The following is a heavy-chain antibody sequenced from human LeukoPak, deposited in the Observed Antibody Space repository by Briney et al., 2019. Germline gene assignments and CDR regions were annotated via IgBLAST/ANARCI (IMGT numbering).Heavy chain of an antibody. V-gene: IGHV3-21*01. D-gene: IGHD6-19*01. CDR3: ARQTAVAGTFYFDY. Sequence: GGSLRLSCAASGITFSSYSMNWVRQAPGKGLEWDSSISSSSSYIYYADSVKGRFTISRDNAKNSLYLQMNSLRAEDTAVYYCARQTAVAGTFYFDYWGQGTLVTVSS. J-gene: IGHJ4*02. CDR1: GITFSSYS. CDR2: ISSSSSYI.